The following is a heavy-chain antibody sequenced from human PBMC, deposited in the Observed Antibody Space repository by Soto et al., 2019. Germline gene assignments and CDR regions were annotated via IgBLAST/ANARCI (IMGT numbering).Heavy chain of an antibody. CDR2: IKNDGSGT. V-gene: IGHV3-74*01. J-gene: IGHJ5*02. CDR3: ASDPTNLKHSSGWYSCVDP. D-gene: IGHD6-19*01. CDR1: GFTFNYYW. Sequence: GGSLRLSCAASGFTFNYYWMHWVRQAPGKGVLWVSRIKNDGSGTSYADSVKGRFTISRDNAKNTLYLQMNSLRADDTAVYYCASDPTNLKHSSGWYSCVDPWGQGTLVTVSS.